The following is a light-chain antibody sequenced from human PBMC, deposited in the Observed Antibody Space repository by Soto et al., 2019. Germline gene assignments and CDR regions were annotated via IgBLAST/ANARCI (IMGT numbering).Light chain of an antibody. V-gene: IGLV2-8*01. CDR2: KVT. CDR1: SSDVGGYDY. CDR3: FSYAGTAYV. Sequence: QSALTQPPSASGSPGQSVTISCTGTSSDVGGYDYVSWYQQYPGKTPKLMIFKVTKRPSGVPDRFSGSKSGNTASLTVSGPQAEDEADYYCFSYAGTAYVFGTGTKVTVL. J-gene: IGLJ1*01.